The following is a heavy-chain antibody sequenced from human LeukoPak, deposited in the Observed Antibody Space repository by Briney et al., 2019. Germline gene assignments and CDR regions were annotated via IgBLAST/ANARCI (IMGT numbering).Heavy chain of an antibody. CDR2: ISSSSSYI. J-gene: IGHJ4*02. D-gene: IGHD3-9*01. CDR3: ARGGFLTGYSPFDY. V-gene: IGHV3-21*01. CDR1: GFTFSSYS. Sequence: PGGSLRLSCAASGFTFSSYSMNWVRQAPGKGLEWVSSISSSSSYIYYADSVKGRFTISRDNAKNSLYLQMNSLRAEDTAVYYCARGGFLTGYSPFDYWGQGTLVTVSS.